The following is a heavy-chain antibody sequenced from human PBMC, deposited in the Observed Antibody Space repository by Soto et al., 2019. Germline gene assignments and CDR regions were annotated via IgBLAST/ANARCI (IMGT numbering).Heavy chain of an antibody. V-gene: IGHV3-23*01. CDR2: ISGSGGST. J-gene: IGHJ6*02. D-gene: IGHD2-2*01. CDR3: AKVFSLGYCISTSCYPYGMDV. CDR1: GFTFSSYA. Sequence: EVQLLESGGGLVQPGGSLRLSCAASGFTFSSYAMIWVRQAPGKGLEWVSAISGSGGSTYYADSVKGRFTISRDNSKNTLYLQMNSLRAEDMAVYYCAKVFSLGYCISTSCYPYGMDVWGQGTTVTVSS.